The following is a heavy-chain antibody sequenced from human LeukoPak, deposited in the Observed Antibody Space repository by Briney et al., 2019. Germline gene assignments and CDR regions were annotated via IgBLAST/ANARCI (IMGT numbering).Heavy chain of an antibody. CDR2: ISAYNGNT. CDR3: ARERYSYGAFDY. J-gene: IGHJ4*02. CDR1: GYTFTSYG. Sequence: ASVKVSCTASGYTFTSYGISWVRQAPGQGLEWMGWISAYNGNTNYAQKLQGRVTMTTDTSTSTAYMELRSLRSDDTAVYYCARERYSYGAFDYWGQGTLVTVSS. D-gene: IGHD5-18*01. V-gene: IGHV1-18*01.